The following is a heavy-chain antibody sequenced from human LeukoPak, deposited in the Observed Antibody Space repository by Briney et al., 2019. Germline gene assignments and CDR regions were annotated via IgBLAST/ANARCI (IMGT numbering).Heavy chain of an antibody. Sequence: PSETLSLTCTVSGGSISNYYWSWIRQPPGKGLEWIGYIYYSGSTNYNPSLKSRVTISLNTSKNQFSLKLSSVTAADTAVYYCARVDYDYVWGSYRRNYYYYMDVWGKGTTVTISS. CDR1: GGSISNYY. V-gene: IGHV4-59*01. J-gene: IGHJ6*03. CDR3: ARVDYDYVWGSYRRNYYYYMDV. D-gene: IGHD3-16*02. CDR2: IYYSGST.